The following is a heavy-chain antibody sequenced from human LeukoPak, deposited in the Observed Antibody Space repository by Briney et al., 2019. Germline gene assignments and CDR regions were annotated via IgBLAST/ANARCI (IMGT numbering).Heavy chain of an antibody. J-gene: IGHJ4*02. CDR3: AKERGIQLWRNLFDY. D-gene: IGHD5-18*01. V-gene: IGHV3-23*01. CDR2: ISGSGGST. CDR1: GFTFSSYA. Sequence: GGSLRLSCAASGFTFSSYAMSWVRQAPGKGLEWVSAISGSGGSTYYADSVKGRYTISRDNSKNTLYLQMNSLRAEDTAVYYCAKERGIQLWRNLFDYWGQGTLVTVSS.